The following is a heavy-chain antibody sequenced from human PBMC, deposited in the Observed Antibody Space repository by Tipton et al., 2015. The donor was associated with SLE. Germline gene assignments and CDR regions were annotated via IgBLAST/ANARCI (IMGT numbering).Heavy chain of an antibody. Sequence: SLRLSCAASGFTFSSYAMSWVRQAPGKGLEWVSLISGSGGTTYYADSVKGRFTISRDNSKNTLYLQMNSLRVEDTAIYYCARGLGSPDVWGKGTPVTISS. CDR1: GFTFSSYA. V-gene: IGHV3-23*01. CDR3: ARGLGSPDV. CDR2: ISGSGGTT. J-gene: IGHJ6*04. D-gene: IGHD7-27*01.